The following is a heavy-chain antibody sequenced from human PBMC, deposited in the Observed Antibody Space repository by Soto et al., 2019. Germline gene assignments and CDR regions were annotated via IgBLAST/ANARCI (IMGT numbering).Heavy chain of an antibody. V-gene: IGHV4-59*02. D-gene: IGHD4-4*01. CDR1: DGSVTGYC. CDR2: IDYNGRA. J-gene: IGHJ4*02. Sequence: SETLSLTCSASDGSVTGYCWSWIRQPPGKGLEWIGCIDYNGRAHYNPSLTSRVTMSLDTSNNHFSLKLRSATTTDTAVYYCARGPDHSKVGYWGQGTLVTVS. CDR3: ARGPDHSKVGY.